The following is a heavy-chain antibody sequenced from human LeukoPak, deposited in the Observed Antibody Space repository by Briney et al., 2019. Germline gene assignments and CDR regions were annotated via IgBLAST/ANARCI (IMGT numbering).Heavy chain of an antibody. Sequence: GGSLRLSCAAYGFTFSSYGMHWVRQAPGKGLEWVAVIWYDGSNKYYADSVKGRFTISRDNSKNTLYLQMNSLRAEDTAVYYCARAGIAVAGTISSYGMDVWGQGTTVTVSS. V-gene: IGHV3-33*01. D-gene: IGHD6-19*01. CDR3: ARAGIAVAGTISSYGMDV. CDR1: GFTFSSYG. CDR2: IWYDGSNK. J-gene: IGHJ6*02.